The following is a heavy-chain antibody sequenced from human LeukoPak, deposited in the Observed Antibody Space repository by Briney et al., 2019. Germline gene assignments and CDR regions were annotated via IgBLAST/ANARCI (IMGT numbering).Heavy chain of an antibody. CDR2: ISAYNGNT. D-gene: IGHD3-22*01. Sequence: ASVKVSCKASGYTFTSYGISWVRQAPGQVLEWMGWISAYNGNTNYAQKLQGRVTMTTDTSTSTAYMELRSLRSDDTAVYYCARDEGDYYDSSGYYQFDYWGQGTLVTVSS. J-gene: IGHJ4*02. CDR3: ARDEGDYYDSSGYYQFDY. CDR1: GYTFTSYG. V-gene: IGHV1-18*01.